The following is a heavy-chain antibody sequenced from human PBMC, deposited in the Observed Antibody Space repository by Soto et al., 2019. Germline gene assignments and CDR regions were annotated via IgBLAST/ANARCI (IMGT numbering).Heavy chain of an antibody. J-gene: IGHJ4*02. CDR2: ISSATTTI. D-gene: IGHD6-13*01. CDR1: GFTFSSYS. CDR3: ARGIAAAGPKLYY. Sequence: EVQLVESGGGLVQPGGSLRLSCAASGFTFSSYSMNWVRQAPGKGLEWVSYISSATTTIYYADSVKGRFTISRDNAKNSMYLQMNHLRADDTAVYYCARGIAAAGPKLYYWGQGTLVTVSS. V-gene: IGHV3-48*01.